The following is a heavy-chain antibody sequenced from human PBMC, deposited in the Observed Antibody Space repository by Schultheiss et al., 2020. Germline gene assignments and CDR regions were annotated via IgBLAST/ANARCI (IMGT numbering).Heavy chain of an antibody. V-gene: IGHV4-61*09. Sequence: SQTLSLTCTVSGGSISSGGYYWSWIRQPAGKGLEWIGEIYHSGSTNYNPSLKSRVTISVDTSKNQFSLKLSSVTAADTAVYYCVRVCRASQSCYFDSWGQGALVTVSS. CDR1: GGSISSGGYY. J-gene: IGHJ4*02. CDR3: VRVCRASQSCYFDS. CDR2: IYHSGST.